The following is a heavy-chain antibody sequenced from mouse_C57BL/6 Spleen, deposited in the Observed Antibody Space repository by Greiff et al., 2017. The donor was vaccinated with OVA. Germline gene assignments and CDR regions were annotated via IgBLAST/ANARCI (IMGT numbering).Heavy chain of an antibody. CDR2: ISDGGSYT. Sequence: VKLVESGGGLVKPGGSLKLSCAASGFTFSSYAMSWVRQTPEKRLEWVATISDGGSYTYYPDNVKGRFTISRDNAKNNLYLQMSHLKSEDTAMYYCAREASKRAMDYWGQGTSVTVSS. V-gene: IGHV5-4*01. CDR3: AREASKRAMDY. J-gene: IGHJ4*01. D-gene: IGHD2-5*01. CDR1: GFTFSSYA.